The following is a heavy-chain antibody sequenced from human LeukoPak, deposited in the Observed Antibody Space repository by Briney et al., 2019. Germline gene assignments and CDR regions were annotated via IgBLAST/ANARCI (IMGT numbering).Heavy chain of an antibody. V-gene: IGHV3-66*02. Sequence: GGSLRLSCAASGFTVFSDNMSWVRQSPGKGLEWVSVGYSGDDGTNYAESVRGRFTISRDNSKNTVYLQMNSLRVEDTGVYYCAKRSRGYYDYWGQGTLVTVSS. CDR2: GYSGDDGT. CDR1: GFTVFSDN. J-gene: IGHJ4*02. CDR3: AKRSRGYYDY. D-gene: IGHD2-21*01.